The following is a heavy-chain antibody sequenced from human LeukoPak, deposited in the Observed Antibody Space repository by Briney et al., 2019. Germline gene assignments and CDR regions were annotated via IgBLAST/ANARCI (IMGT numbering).Heavy chain of an antibody. CDR2: IKQDGSEK. CDR1: GFTFSSYW. Sequence: GGSLRLSCAASGFTFSSYWMSWVRQAPGKGLEWVANIKQDGSEKYYVDSVKGRFTISRDNAKNSLYLQMNSLRAEDTAVYYCARDSPIAAAGTGDYWGQGTLVTVSS. V-gene: IGHV3-7*01. D-gene: IGHD6-13*01. J-gene: IGHJ4*02. CDR3: ARDSPIAAAGTGDY.